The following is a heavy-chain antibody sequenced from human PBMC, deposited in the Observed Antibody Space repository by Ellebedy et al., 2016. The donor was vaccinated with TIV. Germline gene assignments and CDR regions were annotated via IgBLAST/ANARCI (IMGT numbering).Heavy chain of an antibody. Sequence: SETLSLTXNISGGSIRGYYWSWIRQPAGKGLELIGRIYVTGTTNYNPSLESRVTLSLDTSRNQVSMKLTSVTAADTAVYYCARSLELRPEWYLDLWGRGTVVTVSS. D-gene: IGHD1-26*01. J-gene: IGHJ2*01. CDR2: IYVTGTT. V-gene: IGHV4-4*07. CDR3: ARSLELRPEWYLDL. CDR1: GGSIRGYY.